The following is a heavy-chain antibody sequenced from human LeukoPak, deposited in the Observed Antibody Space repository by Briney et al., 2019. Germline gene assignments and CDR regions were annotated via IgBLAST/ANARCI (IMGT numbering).Heavy chain of an antibody. Sequence: VASVKVSCKASGGTFSSYAISWVRQAPGQGLEWMGGIIPIFGTANCAQKFQGRVTITADESTSTAYMELSSLRSEDTAVYYCARDFYYDSSGYFDYWGQGTLVTVSS. D-gene: IGHD3-22*01. J-gene: IGHJ4*02. V-gene: IGHV1-69*13. CDR2: IIPIFGTA. CDR3: ARDFYYDSSGYFDY. CDR1: GGTFSSYA.